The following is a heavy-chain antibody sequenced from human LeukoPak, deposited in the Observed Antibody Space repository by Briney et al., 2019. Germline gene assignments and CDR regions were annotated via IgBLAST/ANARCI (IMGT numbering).Heavy chain of an antibody. CDR3: ARHDYGDNQYYFDY. V-gene: IGHV4-59*08. Sequence: SETLSLTCTVSGGSISSYYWSWIRQPPGKGLEWIGFIYNSGSTNYNPSLKSRVTISVDTPKNQFSLKLSSVTAADTAVYYCARHDYGDNQYYFDYWGQGTLVTVSS. J-gene: IGHJ4*02. D-gene: IGHD4-17*01. CDR2: IYNSGST. CDR1: GGSISSYY.